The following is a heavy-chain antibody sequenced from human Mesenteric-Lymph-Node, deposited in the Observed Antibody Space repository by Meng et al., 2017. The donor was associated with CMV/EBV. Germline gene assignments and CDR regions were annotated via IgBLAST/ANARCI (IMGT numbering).Heavy chain of an antibody. CDR2: INPNSGGA. J-gene: IGHJ4*02. CDR1: GYTFTAYH. Sequence: CKASGYTFTAYHVHWVRQAPGQGLEWMGRINPNSGGANYAPKFQGRVTMTRDTSISTAYMELSRLRSDDTAIYYCARDWGSGRSNPYWGQGTLVTVSS. V-gene: IGHV1-2*06. CDR3: ARDWGSGRSNPY. D-gene: IGHD3-10*01.